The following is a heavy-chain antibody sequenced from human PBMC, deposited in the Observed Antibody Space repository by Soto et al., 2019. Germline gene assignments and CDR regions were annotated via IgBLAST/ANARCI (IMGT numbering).Heavy chain of an antibody. J-gene: IGHJ4*02. V-gene: IGHV4-39*01. D-gene: IGHD5-18*01. CDR2: IYYSGST. Sequence: PSETLSLTCTVSGGSISSSSYYWGWIRQPPGKGLEWIGSIYYSGSTYYNPSLKSRVTISVDTSKNQFSLKLSSVTAADTAVYYCASLVDTAMDNYFDYWGQGTLVTVSS. CDR1: GGSISSSSYY. CDR3: ASLVDTAMDNYFDY.